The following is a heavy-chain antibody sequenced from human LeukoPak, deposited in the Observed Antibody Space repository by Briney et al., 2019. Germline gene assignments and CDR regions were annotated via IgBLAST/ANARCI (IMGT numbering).Heavy chain of an antibody. CDR2: MNPNSGNT. J-gene: IGHJ4*02. V-gene: IGHV1-8*01. Sequence: ASVKVSCTASGYTFTSYDINWVRQAPGQGLEWMGWMNPNSGNTGYAQKFQGRVTMTRNTSISTAYMELSSLRSEDTAVYYCARNSGIAAAGTSDYWGQGTLVTVSS. CDR3: ARNSGIAAAGTSDY. D-gene: IGHD6-13*01. CDR1: GYTFTSYD.